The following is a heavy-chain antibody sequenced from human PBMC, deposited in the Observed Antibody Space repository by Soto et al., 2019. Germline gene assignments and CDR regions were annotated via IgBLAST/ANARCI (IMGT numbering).Heavy chain of an antibody. CDR2: ISYDGSNK. J-gene: IGHJ4*02. D-gene: IGHD2-15*01. CDR3: APGRGYCSGGSCYRSPFDY. CDR1: GFTFSSYG. Sequence: GGSLRLSCAASGFTFSSYGMHWVRQAPGKGLEWVAVISYDGSNKYYADSVKGRFTISRDNSKNTLYLQMNSLRAEDTAVYYCAPGRGYCSGGSCYRSPFDYWGQGTLVTVSS. V-gene: IGHV3-30*03.